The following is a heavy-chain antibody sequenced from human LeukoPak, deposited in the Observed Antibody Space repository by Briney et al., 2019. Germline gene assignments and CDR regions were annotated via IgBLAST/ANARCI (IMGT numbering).Heavy chain of an antibody. CDR2: MNPNSGNT. CDR3: ARAGQRKSGAFDI. CDR1: GYTFTSYD. J-gene: IGHJ3*02. Sequence: ASVKVSCKASGYTFTSYDINWVRQATRQGLEGMGWMNPNSGNTGYAQKFQGRVTITSNTSISTAYMELSSMRSEDTAVYYCARAGQRKSGAFDIWGQGTMVTVSS. V-gene: IGHV1-8*03. D-gene: IGHD3-10*01.